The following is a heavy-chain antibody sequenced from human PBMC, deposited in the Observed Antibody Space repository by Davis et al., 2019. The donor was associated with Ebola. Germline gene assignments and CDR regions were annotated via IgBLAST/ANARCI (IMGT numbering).Heavy chain of an antibody. V-gene: IGHV3-23*01. D-gene: IGHD3-22*01. CDR1: GFIFRSYV. J-gene: IGHJ4*02. CDR3: AKTTRPYYYDTSGYYSLDY. Sequence: GGSLRLSCAASGFIFRSYVMSWVRQAPGKGLEWVSSIGGSGDSTYYADSVKGRFTISRDNSKNTMYLQINSLRADDTAVYYCAKTTRPYYYDTSGYYSLDYWGQGTLVTVSS. CDR2: IGGSGDST.